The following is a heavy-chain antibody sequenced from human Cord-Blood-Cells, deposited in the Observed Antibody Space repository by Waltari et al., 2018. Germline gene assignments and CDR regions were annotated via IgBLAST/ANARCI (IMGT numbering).Heavy chain of an antibody. CDR2: IIPILGIA. Sequence: VQLVQSGAEVKKPGSSVKVSCKASGGTFSSYAISWVRQAPGQGLEWMGRIIPILGIANYAQKFQGRVTITADKSTSTAYMELSSLRSEDTAVYYCARTGYSSSWYAFDIWGQGTMVTVAS. CDR3: ARTGYSSSWYAFDI. J-gene: IGHJ3*02. D-gene: IGHD6-13*01. V-gene: IGHV1-69*09. CDR1: GGTFSSYA.